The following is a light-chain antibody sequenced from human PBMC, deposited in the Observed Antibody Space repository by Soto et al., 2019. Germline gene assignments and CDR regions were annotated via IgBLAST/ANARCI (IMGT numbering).Light chain of an antibody. Sequence: DIQLTQSPSFLSASVGDSVTITCRASQGISSYLAWYQQKPGKAPKLLIYAASTLQSGDPSRFSGSGSGTEFTLTISSLQPEDFATYYCQQLNTYPYTFGQGTKLEIK. CDR2: AAS. V-gene: IGKV1-9*01. CDR1: QGISSY. J-gene: IGKJ2*01. CDR3: QQLNTYPYT.